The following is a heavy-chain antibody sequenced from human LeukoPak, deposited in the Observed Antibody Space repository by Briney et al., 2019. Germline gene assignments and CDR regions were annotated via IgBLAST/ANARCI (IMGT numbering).Heavy chain of an antibody. Sequence: ASVKVSCKASGSIFSDYYMHWVRQVPGRGVDWMGWISRRSGATKIAPTFQGRVTLTRDTSISTAYVELTNLASDDTAVYYCVSWAGGTSDVASFDFWGQGTLVLVSS. V-gene: IGHV1-2*02. J-gene: IGHJ4*02. CDR1: GSIFSDYY. CDR2: ISRRSGAT. D-gene: IGHD2-21*01. CDR3: VSWAGGTSDVASFDF.